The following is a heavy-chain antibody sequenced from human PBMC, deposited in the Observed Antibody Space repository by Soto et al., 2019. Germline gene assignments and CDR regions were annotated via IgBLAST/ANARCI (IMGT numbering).Heavy chain of an antibody. D-gene: IGHD1-1*01. CDR1: GFTFSDHG. J-gene: IGHJ4*02. Sequence: QVQLVESGGGLVKPGGSLRLSCAASGFTFSDHGMHWVRQAPGKGLEWVAVISHDGNSKYYGDSVKGRFTVSRDNSNNMAYLQMNSLRLEDTAMYYCAKQFDLGGLEDYWGQGTLVTVSS. V-gene: IGHV3-30*18. CDR3: AKQFDLGGLEDY. CDR2: ISHDGNSK.